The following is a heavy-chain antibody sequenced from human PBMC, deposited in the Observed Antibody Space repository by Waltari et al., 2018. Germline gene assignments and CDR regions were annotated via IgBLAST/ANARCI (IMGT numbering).Heavy chain of an antibody. Sequence: EVQLVESGGGLVQPGGSLRLSCAASVFTFSSYWMRWVRQAPGKGLEWVANIKQDGSEKYYVDSVKGRFTISRDNAKNSLYLQMNSLRAEDMAVYYCAREKYSSSWYLDYWGQGTLVTVSS. V-gene: IGHV3-7*04. CDR3: AREKYSSSWYLDY. J-gene: IGHJ4*02. CDR1: VFTFSSYW. CDR2: IKQDGSEK. D-gene: IGHD6-13*01.